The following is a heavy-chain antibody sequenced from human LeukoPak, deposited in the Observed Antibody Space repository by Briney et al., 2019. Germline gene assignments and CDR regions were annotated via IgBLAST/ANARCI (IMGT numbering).Heavy chain of an antibody. CDR1: GYTFTGYY. Sequence: ASVKVSCKASGYTFTGYYMHWVRQAPGQGLEWMGWINPNSGGTNYAQKFQGRVTMTRDTSISTAYMELSRLRSDDTAVYYCARDRTPYDFWSGPPYYYYYMDVWGKGTTVTVSS. J-gene: IGHJ6*03. V-gene: IGHV1-2*02. D-gene: IGHD3-3*01. CDR2: INPNSGGT. CDR3: ARDRTPYDFWSGPPYYYYYMDV.